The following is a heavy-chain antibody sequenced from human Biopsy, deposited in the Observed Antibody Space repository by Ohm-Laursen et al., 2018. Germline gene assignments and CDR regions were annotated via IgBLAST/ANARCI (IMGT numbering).Heavy chain of an antibody. J-gene: IGHJ4*02. CDR3: ARISITRLLDY. Sequence: GASVKVSCKASGGTFNNFAISWVRQAPGQGLEWMGRISGYNGNTLYAQKFQHRVTMTTDTSTSTAYMELRSLTSDDTAVYYCARISITRLLDYWGQGTLVTVSS. CDR1: GGTFNNFA. D-gene: IGHD3-3*01. V-gene: IGHV1-18*01. CDR2: ISGYNGNT.